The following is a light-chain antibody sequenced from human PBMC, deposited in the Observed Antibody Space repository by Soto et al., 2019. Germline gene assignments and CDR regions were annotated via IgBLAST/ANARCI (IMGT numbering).Light chain of an antibody. J-gene: IGKJ5*01. CDR1: QSVSSY. Sequence: EIVLTQSPATLSLSPGERATLSCRASQSVSSYLAWYQQKPGQAPRLLIYDASNRATGIPARFSGSGSGTDFTRTISRLEPEDFAVYYCQQRSNWPPTCGQGTRLEIK. CDR3: QQRSNWPPT. V-gene: IGKV3-11*01. CDR2: DAS.